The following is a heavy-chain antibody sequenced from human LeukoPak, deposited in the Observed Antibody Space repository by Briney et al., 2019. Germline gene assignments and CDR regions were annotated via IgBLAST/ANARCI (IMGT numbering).Heavy chain of an antibody. CDR1: GGSFSGYY. D-gene: IGHD5-24*01. CDR2: INHSGST. J-gene: IGHJ4*02. Sequence: SETLSLTCAVYGGSFSGYYWSWIRQPPGKGLEWIGKINHSGSTNYNPSLKSRVTISVDTSKNQFSLKLSSVTAADTAVYYCARDRGEDGYNTYFDYWGQGTLVTVSS. CDR3: ARDRGEDGYNTYFDY. V-gene: IGHV4-34*01.